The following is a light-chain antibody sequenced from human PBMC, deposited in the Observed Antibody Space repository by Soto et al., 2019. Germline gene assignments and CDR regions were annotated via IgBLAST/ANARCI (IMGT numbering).Light chain of an antibody. CDR1: QSVGRY. V-gene: IGKV3-11*01. CDR3: QQRANWPPIT. J-gene: IGKJ5*01. CDR2: EIS. Sequence: EIVLTQSPSTLSLSPGERATLSCRASQSVGRYLAWYQQKPGQAPRLLIYEISNRATDIPARFSGNGYGTDFALTISSLEPADFAVYSCQQRANWPPITFGQGTRVEIK.